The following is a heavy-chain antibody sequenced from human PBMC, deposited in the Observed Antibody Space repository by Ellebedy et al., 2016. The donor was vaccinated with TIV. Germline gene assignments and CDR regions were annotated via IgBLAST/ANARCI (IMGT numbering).Heavy chain of an antibody. CDR1: GFTFDDYA. CDR2: ISWNSGSI. D-gene: IGHD1-26*01. J-gene: IGHJ3*02. V-gene: IGHV3-9*01. CDR3: AKDIGVGATQSDAFDI. Sequence: SLKISXAASGFTFDDYAMHWVRQAPGKGLEWVSGISWNSGSIGYADSVKGRFTISRDNAKNSLYLQMNSLRAEDTALYYCAKDIGVGATQSDAFDIWGQGTMVTVSS.